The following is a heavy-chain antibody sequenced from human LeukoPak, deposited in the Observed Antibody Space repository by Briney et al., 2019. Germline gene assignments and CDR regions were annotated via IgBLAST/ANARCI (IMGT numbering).Heavy chain of an antibody. CDR1: GYTFTGYY. CDR3: ARGIPDYDILTGYSRGPYFDY. J-gene: IGHJ4*02. D-gene: IGHD3-9*01. V-gene: IGHV1-2*02. Sequence: APVKVSCKASGYTFTGYYMHWVRQAPGQGLEWMGWINPNSGGTNYAQKFQGRVTMTRDTSISTAYMELSRLRSDDTAVYYCARGIPDYDILTGYSRGPYFDYWGQGTLVTVSS. CDR2: INPNSGGT.